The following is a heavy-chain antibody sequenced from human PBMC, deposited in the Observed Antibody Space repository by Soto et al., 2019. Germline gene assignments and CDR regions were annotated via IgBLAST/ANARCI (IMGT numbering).Heavy chain of an antibody. Sequence: QVQLVQSGAEVKKPAASVKVSCKASGYTFPGYYMHWVRQAPGQGLEWMGWINPNSGGTNYAQKFQGRVTITGVKYTSTDYMELSSLRSEDTAVYYCARSRGYSYSYMGEVYPYAMDVWGQGTTVTVSS. CDR3: ARSRGYSYSYMGEVYPYAMDV. CDR2: INPNSGGT. J-gene: IGHJ6*02. D-gene: IGHD5-18*01. CDR1: GYTFPGYY. V-gene: IGHV1-2*02.